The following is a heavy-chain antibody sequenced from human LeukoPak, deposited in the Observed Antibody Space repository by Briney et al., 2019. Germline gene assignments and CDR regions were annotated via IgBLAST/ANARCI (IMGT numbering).Heavy chain of an antibody. D-gene: IGHD6-13*01. J-gene: IGHJ4*02. CDR3: ARGPGTWYYY. CDR2: INHSGST. V-gene: IGHV4-34*01. Sequence: SGTLSLTCAVYGGSFSGYYWSWIRQPPGKGLEWIGEINHSGSTNYNPSLKSRVTISIDTSTNQFSLKLSSVAAADTALYYCARGPGTWYYYWGQGTLVSVS. CDR1: GGSFSGYY.